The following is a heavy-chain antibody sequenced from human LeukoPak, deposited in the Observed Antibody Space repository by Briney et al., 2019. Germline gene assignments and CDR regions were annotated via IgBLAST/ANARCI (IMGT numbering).Heavy chain of an antibody. V-gene: IGHV3-66*01. CDR2: IYSGGST. J-gene: IGHJ4*02. CDR1: EFSVGSNY. Sequence: GGSLRLSCAASEFSVGSNYMTWVRQAPGKGLEWVSLIYSGGSTYYADSVKGRFTISRDNSKNTLYLQMNSLRAEDTAVYYCARDVNSDFDYWGQGTLVTVSS. CDR3: ARDVNSDFDY.